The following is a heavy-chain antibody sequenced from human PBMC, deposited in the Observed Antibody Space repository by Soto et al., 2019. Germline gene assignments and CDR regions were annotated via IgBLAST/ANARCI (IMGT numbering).Heavy chain of an antibody. CDR3: ARDRYIYGSGSYRGDFDY. CDR2: IIPIFGTA. D-gene: IGHD3-10*01. J-gene: IGHJ4*02. Sequence: QVQLVQSGAEVKKPGSSVKVSCKASGGTFSSYAISWVRQAPGQGLEWMGGIIPIFGTANYAQKFQGRVTITADESTSTADMELSSLRSEDTAVYYCARDRYIYGSGSYRGDFDYWGQGPLVTVSS. CDR1: GGTFSSYA. V-gene: IGHV1-69*01.